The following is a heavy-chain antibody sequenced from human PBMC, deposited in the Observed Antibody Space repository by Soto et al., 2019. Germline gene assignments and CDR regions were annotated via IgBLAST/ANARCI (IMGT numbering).Heavy chain of an antibody. CDR1: GYTFTSYD. V-gene: IGHV1-8*01. CDR2: MNPNSGNT. J-gene: IGHJ5*02. Sequence: QVQLVQSGAEVKKPGASVKVSCKASGYTFTSYDLNWVRQATGQGLEWMGWMNPNSGNTGYAQKFQGRVTMTRNTSISTADMELSSLRSEDTAVYYCARGALPAAGGWFDPWGQGTLVTVSS. CDR3: ARGALPAAGGWFDP. D-gene: IGHD2-2*01.